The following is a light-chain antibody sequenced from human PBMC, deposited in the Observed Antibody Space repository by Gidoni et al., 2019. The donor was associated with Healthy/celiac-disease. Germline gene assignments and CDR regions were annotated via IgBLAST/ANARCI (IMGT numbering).Light chain of an antibody. Sequence: IVLTQSPGPLSLSPGERSTLSCRASQSVSSSYLAWYKQKPGQAPRLLIDCASSRATGIPDRFSGSGSGTDFTLTISRLEPEDFAVYYCQQYGSSPMYTCGQGTKREIK. J-gene: IGKJ2*01. V-gene: IGKV3-20*01. CDR3: QQYGSSPMYT. CDR1: QSVSSSY. CDR2: CAS.